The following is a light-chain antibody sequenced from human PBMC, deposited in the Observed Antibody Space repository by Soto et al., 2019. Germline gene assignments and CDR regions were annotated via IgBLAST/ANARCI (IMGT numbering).Light chain of an antibody. CDR2: EVT. CDR3: SAYTGNKRFVF. CDR1: SIDVGAYKY. J-gene: IGLJ2*01. V-gene: IGLV2-8*01. Sequence: QAALTQPPSASGSTGQSVTISCTGTSIDVGAYKYVSWYQQHPGKAPKLMIYEVTKRPSGVPGRFSGSNSGNKASLTVSGLQAADEAEYYCSAYTGNKRFVFFGGATNLTVL.